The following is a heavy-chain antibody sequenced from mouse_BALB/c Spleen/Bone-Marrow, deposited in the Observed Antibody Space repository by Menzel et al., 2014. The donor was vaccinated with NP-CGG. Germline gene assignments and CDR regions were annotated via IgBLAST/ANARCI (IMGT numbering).Heavy chain of an antibody. Sequence: QVQLQQTGAELMKPGASMKISCKASGYTFSSFWIEWVKQRPGHGLEWIGEILPESGSSNYNEKFKGKATLTADTSSNTVYMQLSSLTSDDSAVYYCARTPGVLYYFDYWGQGTPLTVSS. V-gene: IGHV1-9*01. CDR1: GYTFSSFW. CDR3: ARTPGVLYYFDY. J-gene: IGHJ2*01. CDR2: ILPESGSS.